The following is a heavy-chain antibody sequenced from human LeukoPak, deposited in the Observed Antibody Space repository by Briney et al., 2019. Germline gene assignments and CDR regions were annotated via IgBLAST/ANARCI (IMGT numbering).Heavy chain of an antibody. V-gene: IGHV3-15*01. CDR2: IKSKTDGGTT. D-gene: IGHD2-15*01. CDR1: GFTFSSYA. J-gene: IGHJ5*02. CDR3: TALPYCSGGSCYTKWFDP. Sequence: PGGSLRLSCAASGFTFSSYAMSWVRQAPGKGLEWVGRIKSKTDGGTTDYAAPVKGRFTISRDDSKNTLYLQMNSLKTEDTAVYYCTALPYCSGGSCYTKWFDPWGQGTLVTVSS.